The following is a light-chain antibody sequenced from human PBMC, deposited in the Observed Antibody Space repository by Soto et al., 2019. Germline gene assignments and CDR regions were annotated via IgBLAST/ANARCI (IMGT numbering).Light chain of an antibody. CDR1: SSNIGNNY. CDR2: DNN. CDR3: GTWDSSVSAYV. V-gene: IGLV1-51*01. Sequence: QSVLTQPPSVSAAPGQKVTISGSGSSSNIGNNYVSWYQQLPGTAPKLLIYDNNKRPSGIPDRFSGSKSGTSATLGITGLQTGDEADYYCGTWDSSVSAYVFGTGTKLTVL. J-gene: IGLJ1*01.